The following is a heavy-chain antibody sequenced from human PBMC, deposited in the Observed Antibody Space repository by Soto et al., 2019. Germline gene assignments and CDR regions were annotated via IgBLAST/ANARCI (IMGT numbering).Heavy chain of an antibody. V-gene: IGHV3-23*01. CDR3: ARRGGALGY. D-gene: IGHD3-16*01. CDR2: ITGSGSTT. Sequence: EVQLMESGGGLVQPGGSLRLSCAASGFTFSSYAMSWVRQAPGKGLEWVSVITGSGSTTYYVDSVKGRFTISRDNSKNTLYLQMNSLRAEGTGVYYCARRGGALGYWGQGNLVTVSS. CDR1: GFTFSSYA. J-gene: IGHJ4*02.